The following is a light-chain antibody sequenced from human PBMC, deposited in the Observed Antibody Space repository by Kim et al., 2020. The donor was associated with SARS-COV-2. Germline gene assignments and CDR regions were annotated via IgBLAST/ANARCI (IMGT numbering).Light chain of an antibody. CDR2: AAS. Sequence: SASVGDRVTITCRASRGISTYLAWYQQKPGKVPKLLIYAASTLQSGVPSRFSGSGSGTDFTLTISSLQPEDVATYYCQKYSSASYTFGQGTKLEIK. CDR3: QKYSSASYT. V-gene: IGKV1-27*01. J-gene: IGKJ2*01. CDR1: RGISTY.